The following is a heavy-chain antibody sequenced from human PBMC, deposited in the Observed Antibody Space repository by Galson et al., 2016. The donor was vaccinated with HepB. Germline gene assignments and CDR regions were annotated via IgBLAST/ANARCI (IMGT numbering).Heavy chain of an antibody. CDR2: TYSIGTT. J-gene: IGHJ4*02. Sequence: SLRLSCAASGFTVSNNYMTWVRHAPGKGLEWVSLTYSIGTTLYADSVKGRFTISRDSSKNTLYLQMNSLRPEDTAVYYCARNVPVTIFGYWGQGTLVTVSS. CDR1: GFTVSNNY. CDR3: ARNVPVTIFGY. V-gene: IGHV3-66*01. D-gene: IGHD3-3*01.